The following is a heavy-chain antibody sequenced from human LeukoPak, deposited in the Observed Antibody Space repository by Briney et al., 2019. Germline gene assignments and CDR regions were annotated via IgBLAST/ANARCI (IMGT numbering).Heavy chain of an antibody. CDR3: ARYRVVAATSDAFDI. D-gene: IGHD2-15*01. J-gene: IGHJ3*02. CDR2: INPNSGGT. Sequence: ASVKVSCKASGYTFTGYYMHWVRQAPGQGLEWMGWINPNSGGTDYTQKFQGRVTMTRDTSISTAYMELSRLRSDDTAVYYCARYRVVAATSDAFDIWGQGTMVTVSS. V-gene: IGHV1-2*02. CDR1: GYTFTGYY.